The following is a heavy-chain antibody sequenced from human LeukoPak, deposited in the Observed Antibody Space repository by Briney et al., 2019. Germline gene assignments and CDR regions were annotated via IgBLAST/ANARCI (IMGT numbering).Heavy chain of an antibody. CDR1: GYSFTSHY. CDR3: ARGVGATHAIDY. J-gene: IGHJ4*02. CDR2: INPSGSST. Sequence: ASVKVSCKASGYSFTSHYMHWVRQAPGQGLEWMGLINPSGSSTLYAQKFQGRVTMTRDTSISTAYMELSRLRSDDTAVYYCARGVGATHAIDYWGQGTLVTVSS. D-gene: IGHD1-26*01. V-gene: IGHV1-2*06.